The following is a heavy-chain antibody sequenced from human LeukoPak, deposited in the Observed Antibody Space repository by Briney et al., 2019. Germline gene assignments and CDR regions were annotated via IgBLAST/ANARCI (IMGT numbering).Heavy chain of an antibody. Sequence: GGSLRLSCAASGFTFSSYGMHWVRQAPGKGLEWVAVIWYDGSNKYYADSVKGRFTISRDNSKNTLYLQMNSLRAEDTAVYYCARDGNSYVAFDIWGQGTMVTVSS. D-gene: IGHD5-18*01. V-gene: IGHV3-33*01. CDR2: IWYDGSNK. J-gene: IGHJ3*02. CDR1: GFTFSSYG. CDR3: ARDGNSYVAFDI.